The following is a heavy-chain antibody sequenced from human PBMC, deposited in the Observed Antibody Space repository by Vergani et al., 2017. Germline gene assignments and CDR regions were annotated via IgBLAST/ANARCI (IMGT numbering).Heavy chain of an antibody. Sequence: VQLVESGGGLVQPGGSLRLSCAASGFTVSSNYMSWVRQAPGKGLEWVSVIYSGGSTYYADSVKGRFTISRDNSKNTLYLQMNSLRAEDTAVYYCAREPYDYVWGSYRYQNYWGQGTLVTVSS. D-gene: IGHD3-16*02. V-gene: IGHV3-66*01. J-gene: IGHJ4*02. CDR3: AREPYDYVWGSYRYQNY. CDR2: IYSGGST. CDR1: GFTVSSNY.